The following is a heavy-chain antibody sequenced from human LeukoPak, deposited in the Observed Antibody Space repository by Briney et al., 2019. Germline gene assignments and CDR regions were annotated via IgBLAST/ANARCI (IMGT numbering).Heavy chain of an antibody. J-gene: IGHJ6*03. CDR2: IYPGDSDT. D-gene: IGHD6-6*01. CDR3: ARHGLGYSSSDPYYYYYYYMDV. Sequence: GESLKISCQGSGYSFTSYWIGWVRQMPGKGLEWMGIIYPGDSDTRYSPSFQGQVTISADKSISTAYLQWSSLKASDTAMYYCARHGLGYSSSDPYYYYYYYMDVWGKGTTVTVSS. CDR1: GYSFTSYW. V-gene: IGHV5-51*01.